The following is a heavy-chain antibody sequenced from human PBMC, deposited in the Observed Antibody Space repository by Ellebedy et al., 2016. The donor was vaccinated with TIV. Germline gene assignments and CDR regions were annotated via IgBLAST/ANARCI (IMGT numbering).Heavy chain of an antibody. CDR1: GFTFDDYG. J-gene: IGHJ4*02. CDR3: ARDETVTTSAFDY. CDR2: ITLNIGRI. Sequence: GGSLRLXXVASGFTFDDYGTHWVRQSPGKGLEWASGITLNIGRIDYADSVKGRFTISRDNAKKSLYLHMNSLRAEDTAVYYCARDETVTTSAFDYWGQGTLVTVSS. V-gene: IGHV3-9*01. D-gene: IGHD4-11*01.